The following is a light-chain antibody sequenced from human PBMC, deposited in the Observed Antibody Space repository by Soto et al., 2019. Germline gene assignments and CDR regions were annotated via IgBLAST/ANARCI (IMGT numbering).Light chain of an antibody. CDR2: WAS. CDR1: QSVLYSSNNKNY. V-gene: IGKV4-1*01. Sequence: DIVMTQSPDSLAVSLGERATINCKSSQSVLYSSNNKNYLAWYQQKPGQPPNLVIYWASTRESGVPDRFSGSGSGTDFTLTISSLQAEDVAVYYCQQYYSIPPTFGQGTKVEIK. J-gene: IGKJ1*01. CDR3: QQYYSIPPT.